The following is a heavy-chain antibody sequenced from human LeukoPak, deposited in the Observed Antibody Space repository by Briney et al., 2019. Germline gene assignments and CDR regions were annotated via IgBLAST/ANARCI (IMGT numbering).Heavy chain of an antibody. CDR3: ARGGSTSYYGMDV. D-gene: IGHD2-2*01. V-gene: IGHV4-30-2*01. CDR1: GGSISSGGYY. J-gene: IGHJ6*02. Sequence: SETLSLTCTVSGGSISSGGYYWSWIRQPPGKGLEWIGYIYHSGSTYYNPSLKSRVTISVDKSKNQFSLKLSSVTAADTAVYYCARGGSTSYYGMDVWGQGTTVTVSS. CDR2: IYHSGST.